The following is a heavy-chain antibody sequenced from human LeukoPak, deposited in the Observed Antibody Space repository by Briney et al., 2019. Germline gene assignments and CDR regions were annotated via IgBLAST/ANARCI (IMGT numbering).Heavy chain of an antibody. CDR3: AREPWEMYGSGSYYNGDAFDI. CDR1: GGSISSGSCY. D-gene: IGHD3-10*01. J-gene: IGHJ3*02. Sequence: SETLSLTCTVCGGSISSGSCYWSWIRQPAGKGLEWIGRIYTSGSTNYNPSLRSRVTISVDTSKNQFSLKLSSVTAADTAVHFCAREPWEMYGSGSYYNGDAFDISGQGTMVTVSS. V-gene: IGHV4-61*02. CDR2: IYTSGST.